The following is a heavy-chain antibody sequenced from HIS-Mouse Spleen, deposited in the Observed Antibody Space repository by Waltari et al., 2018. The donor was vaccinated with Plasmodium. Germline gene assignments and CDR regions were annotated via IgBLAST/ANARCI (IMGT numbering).Heavy chain of an antibody. CDR2: IYSSGST. J-gene: IGHJ2*01. CDR3: ARQRSADWYFDL. V-gene: IGHV4-39*01. Sequence: QLQLQESGPGLVKPSEPLSPTCTVSGGSISSRSYSCGWNRQPPGQGLEWIGSIYSSGSTYYNPSLKSRVTISVDTSKNQFSLKLSSVTAADTAVYYCARQRSADWYFDLWGRGTLVTVSS. CDR1: GGSISSRSYS.